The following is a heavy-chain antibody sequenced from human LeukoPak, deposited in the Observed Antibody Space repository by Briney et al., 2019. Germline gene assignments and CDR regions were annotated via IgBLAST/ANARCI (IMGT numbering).Heavy chain of an antibody. V-gene: IGHV1-2*02. D-gene: IGHD6-19*01. CDR1: VYTFTCYY. CDR3: ARIAVAGTDFDY. J-gene: IGHJ4*02. Sequence: ASVKVSCKASVYTFTCYYMHWVRQAPGQGLEWMGWINPNSGGTNYAQKFQGRVTMTMDTSISTAYMELSRLRSDDTAVYYCARIAVAGTDFDYWGQGTLVTVSS. CDR2: INPNSGGT.